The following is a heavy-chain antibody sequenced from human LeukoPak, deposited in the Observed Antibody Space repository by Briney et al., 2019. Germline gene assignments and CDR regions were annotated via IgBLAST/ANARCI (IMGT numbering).Heavy chain of an antibody. V-gene: IGHV4-39*01. Sequence: KSLETLSLTCSVSGGSISSSSSDYHWGWVRQPPGKGLEWIGSISYSWTTYYNPSLKSRVTISADTSNNQFSLKLTPVTAADTAVYYCARHRHSHHYDYWGQGTLVTVSS. J-gene: IGHJ4*02. D-gene: IGHD5-18*01. CDR2: ISYSWTT. CDR1: GGSISSSSSDYH. CDR3: ARHRHSHHYDY.